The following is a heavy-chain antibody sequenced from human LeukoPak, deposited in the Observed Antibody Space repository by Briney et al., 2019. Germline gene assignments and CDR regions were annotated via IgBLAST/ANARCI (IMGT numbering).Heavy chain of an antibody. CDR1: GFTFSGSA. CDR2: IRSKANSYAT. CDR3: TRPYNSGYY. V-gene: IGHV3-73*01. Sequence: GGSLRLSCAASGFTFSGSAMHWVRQAPGKGLEWVGRIRSKANSYATAYAASVKGRFTISRDDSKNTAYLQMNSLKIEDTAVYYCTRPYNSGYYWGQGTLVTVSS. J-gene: IGHJ4*02. D-gene: IGHD5-12*01.